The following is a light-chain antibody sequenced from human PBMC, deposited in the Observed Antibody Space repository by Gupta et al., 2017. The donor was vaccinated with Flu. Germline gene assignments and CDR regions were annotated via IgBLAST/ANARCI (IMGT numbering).Light chain of an antibody. CDR3: QQYYTYPWT. J-gene: IGKJ1*01. V-gene: IGKV1-5*03. Sequence: DIQMTQSPSTQSASVGDRVTITCRASQSISSWLAWYQQKPGKAPKLLIYTTSSLESGVPSRFSGSGSGTEFTLTINSLQPDDFATYYCQQYYTYPWTFGQGTKVESK. CDR1: QSISSW. CDR2: TTS.